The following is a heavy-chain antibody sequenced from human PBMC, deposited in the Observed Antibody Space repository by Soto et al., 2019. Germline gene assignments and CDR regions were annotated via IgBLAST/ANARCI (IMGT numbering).Heavy chain of an antibody. CDR1: GGTFSSYA. D-gene: IGHD2-15*01. V-gene: IGHV1-69*13. CDR3: AREEACSGGSCPIPLDY. CDR2: IIPIFGTA. Sequence: GASVKLSCKASGGTFSSYAISWVRQAPGQGLEWMGGIIPIFGTANYAQKFQGRVTITADESTSTAYMELSSLRSEDTAVYYCAREEACSGGSCPIPLDYWGQGTLVTVSS. J-gene: IGHJ4*02.